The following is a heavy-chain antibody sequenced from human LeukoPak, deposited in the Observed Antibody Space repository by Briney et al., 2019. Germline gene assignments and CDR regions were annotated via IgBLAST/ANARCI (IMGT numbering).Heavy chain of an antibody. D-gene: IGHD4-17*01. J-gene: IGHJ6*03. Sequence: PSETLSLTCAVYGGSFSGYYWSWIRQPPGKGLGWIGEIDHSGGTNYNPSLKSRVTISVDTSKNQFSLKLSSVTAAGTAVYYCARGVTTRYYYYYMDVWGKGTTVTVSS. CDR1: GGSFSGYY. CDR3: ARGVTTRYYYYYMDV. V-gene: IGHV4-34*01. CDR2: IDHSGGT.